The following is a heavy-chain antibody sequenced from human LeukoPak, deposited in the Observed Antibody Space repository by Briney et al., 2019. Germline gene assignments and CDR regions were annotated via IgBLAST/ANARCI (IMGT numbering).Heavy chain of an antibody. J-gene: IGHJ4*02. CDR2: LFYSGSI. Sequence: SETLSLTCTVSGASINNSYYFWGWVRQPPGKGLEWIGSLFYSGSIYYNPSLKSRVTISIGASGNQFSLISLKLTSVTAADTAVYYCARGFDIWGQGTLVTVSS. CDR1: GASINNSYYF. CDR3: ARGFDI. V-gene: IGHV4-39*07.